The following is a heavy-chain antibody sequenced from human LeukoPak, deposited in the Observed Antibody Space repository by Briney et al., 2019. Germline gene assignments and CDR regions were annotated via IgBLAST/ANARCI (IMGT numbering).Heavy chain of an antibody. Sequence: GGSLRLSCAASGFTFSSYNMNWVRQAPGKGLEWVSSISTSSSYRYYADSVKGRFTISRDNAKKSLYLQMNSLRAEDTAVYYCARAKYDTSGYYYSGFDIWGQGTMVTVSS. CDR3: ARAKYDTSGYYYSGFDI. D-gene: IGHD3-22*01. J-gene: IGHJ3*02. CDR1: GFTFSSYN. V-gene: IGHV3-21*01. CDR2: ISTSSSYR.